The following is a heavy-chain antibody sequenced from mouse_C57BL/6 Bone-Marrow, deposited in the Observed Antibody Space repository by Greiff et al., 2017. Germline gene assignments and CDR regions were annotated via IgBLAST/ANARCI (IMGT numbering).Heavy chain of an antibody. CDR3: ARSYGYGRYWYFDV. Sequence: QVQLQQSGPELVKPGASVKLSCKASGYTFPSYDINWVKQRPGQGLEWIGWIYPRDGSTKYNEKFKGKATLTVDTSSSTAYMELHSLTSEDSAVYYCARSYGYGRYWYFDVWGTGTTVTVSS. J-gene: IGHJ1*03. D-gene: IGHD2-2*01. CDR2: IYPRDGST. CDR1: GYTFPSYD. V-gene: IGHV1-85*01.